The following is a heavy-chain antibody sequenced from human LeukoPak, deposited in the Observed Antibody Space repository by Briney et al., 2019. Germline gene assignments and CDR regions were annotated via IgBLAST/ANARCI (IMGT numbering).Heavy chain of an antibody. D-gene: IGHD2-2*02. CDR2: IKQDGSEK. CDR1: GFTFSSYW. CDR3: ARDLYTNSGGPFDY. V-gene: IGHV3-7*01. J-gene: IGHJ4*02. Sequence: GGSLRLSCAASGFTFSSYWMSWVRQAPGKGLEWVANIKQDGSEKYYVDSVKGRFTISRDNAKKSLYLQMNSLRAEDTAMYFCARDLYTNSGGPFDYWGQGVLVTVSS.